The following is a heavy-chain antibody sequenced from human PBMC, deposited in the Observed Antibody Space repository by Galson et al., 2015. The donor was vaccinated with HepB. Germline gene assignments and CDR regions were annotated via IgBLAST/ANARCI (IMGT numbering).Heavy chain of an antibody. CDR3: ARGVVPAAMDYYYYHGMDV. J-gene: IGHJ6*02. CDR1: GHTFTSYD. V-gene: IGHV1-8*01. D-gene: IGHD2-2*01. CDR2: MNPNSGNT. Sequence: SVKVSCKASGHTFTSYDINWVRQATGQGLEWMGWMNPNSGNTGSAQRFQGRVTMTRNTSISTAYMELSSLRSEDTAVYYCARGVVPAAMDYYYYHGMDVWGQGTTVTVSS.